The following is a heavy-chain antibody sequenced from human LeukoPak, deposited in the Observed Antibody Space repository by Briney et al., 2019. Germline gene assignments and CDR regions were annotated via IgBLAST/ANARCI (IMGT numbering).Heavy chain of an antibody. CDR2: IIPNIATT. Sequence: ASVKVSCKASGDTLNNYAFSWVRQAPGQGLVWMGGIIPNIATTNYAQKFQGRVAISTDESTNTVFMELSNLGSEDTAVYYCAREGATIHAGLHYWGQGTLVTVSS. J-gene: IGHJ4*02. D-gene: IGHD1-26*01. V-gene: IGHV1-69*05. CDR3: AREGATIHAGLHY. CDR1: GDTLNNYA.